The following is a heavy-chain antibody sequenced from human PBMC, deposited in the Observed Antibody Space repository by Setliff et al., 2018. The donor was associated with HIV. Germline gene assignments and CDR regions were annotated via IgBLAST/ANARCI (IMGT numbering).Heavy chain of an antibody. CDR1: GGSISSYY. D-gene: IGHD2-15*01. Sequence: SETLSLTCTVSGGSISSYYWSWIRQPPGKGLEWIGYIYYSGSTNYNPSLKSRVTISVDTSKNQFSLKPSSVTAADTAVYYCARNPCSGGSCPDAFDIWGQGTMVTV. CDR3: ARNPCSGGSCPDAFDI. CDR2: IYYSGST. J-gene: IGHJ3*02. V-gene: IGHV4-59*01.